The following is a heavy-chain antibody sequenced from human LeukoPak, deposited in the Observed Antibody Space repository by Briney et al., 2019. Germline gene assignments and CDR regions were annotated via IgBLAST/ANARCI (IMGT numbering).Heavy chain of an antibody. J-gene: IGHJ4*02. CDR1: GFNFNIYS. Sequence: GGSLRLSCRASGFNFNIYSMNWVRQAPGKGLEWVSSISSSSSYIYYADTVKGRFTISRDNAKNSLYLQMNSLRAEDTAVYYCARDPSNYYDPPGWVQGTLVTVSS. CDR2: ISSSSSYI. D-gene: IGHD3-22*01. V-gene: IGHV3-21*01. CDR3: ARDPSNYYDPPG.